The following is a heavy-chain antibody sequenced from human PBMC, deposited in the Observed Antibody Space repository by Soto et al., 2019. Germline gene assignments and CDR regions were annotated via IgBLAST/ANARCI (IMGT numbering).Heavy chain of an antibody. D-gene: IGHD2-15*01. CDR1: GGSISGYY. Sequence: TLSLTCTVAGGSISGYYWSWIRQTAGKGLEWIGRIYTSGNIDYSPSLKSRVTMSVDTSKNQFSLNLTSVTAADTAVYYCARGGARAVAATFDYWGQGSPVTVSS. J-gene: IGHJ4*02. CDR3: ARGGARAVAATFDY. CDR2: IYTSGNI. V-gene: IGHV4-4*07.